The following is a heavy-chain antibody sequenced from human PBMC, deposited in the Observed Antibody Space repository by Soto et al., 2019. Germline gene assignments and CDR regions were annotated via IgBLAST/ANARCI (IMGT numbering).Heavy chain of an antibody. V-gene: IGHV3-23*01. J-gene: IGHJ4*02. CDR2: TIGSGGST. CDR1: GFTFSSYA. CDR3: AKRSGSDWYGPFDK. Sequence: EVQLLESGGGLEQPGGSLRLSCAASGFTFSSYAMTWVRQAPGKGLEWVSSTIGSGGSTYYADSVKGRFTISRDNSKNTLYLQMNSLRAEDTAVYYCAKRSGSDWYGPFDKWGQGTLVTVSS. D-gene: IGHD6-13*01.